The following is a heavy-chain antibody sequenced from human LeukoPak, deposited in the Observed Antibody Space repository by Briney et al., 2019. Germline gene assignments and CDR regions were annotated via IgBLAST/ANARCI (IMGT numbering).Heavy chain of an antibody. CDR1: GFTFSSYA. V-gene: IGHV3-23*01. CDR3: AKRGYPYYYYMDV. D-gene: IGHD1-1*01. CDR2: ISGSGGST. J-gene: IGHJ6*03. Sequence: PGGSLRLSCAASGFTFSSYAMSWVRQAPGKGLEWVSAISGSGGSTYYADSVKGRFTISRDNSKNTLYLQMNSLGAEDTAVYYCAKRGYPYYYYMDVWGKGTTVTVSS.